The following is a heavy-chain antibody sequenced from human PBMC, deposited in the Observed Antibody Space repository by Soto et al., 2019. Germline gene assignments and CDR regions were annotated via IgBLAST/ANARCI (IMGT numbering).Heavy chain of an antibody. V-gene: IGHV5-51*01. CDR2: IYPGDSDT. CDR1: GYSFTSYW. Sequence: RGESLKISCKGSGYSFTSYWIGWVRQMPGKGPEWMGIIYPGDSDTRYSPSFQGQVTISADKSISTAYLQWSSLKASDTAMYYCARLPPCIAARPCYYSGMDVWGQGTTVTVSS. CDR3: ARLPPCIAARPCYYSGMDV. J-gene: IGHJ6*02. D-gene: IGHD6-6*01.